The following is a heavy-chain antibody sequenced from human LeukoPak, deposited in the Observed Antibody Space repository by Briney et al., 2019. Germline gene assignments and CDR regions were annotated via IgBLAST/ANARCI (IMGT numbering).Heavy chain of an antibody. D-gene: IGHD3-22*01. J-gene: IGHJ4*02. CDR1: GGSFSGYY. Sequence: SETLTLTCAVYGGSFSGYYWSWIRQPPGKGLEWMGEINHSGSTNYNPSLKSRVTISVDTSKNQFSLKLSSVTAADTAVYYCARLGWDSSGYYLDYWGQGTLVTVSS. V-gene: IGHV4-34*01. CDR3: ARLGWDSSGYYLDY. CDR2: INHSGST.